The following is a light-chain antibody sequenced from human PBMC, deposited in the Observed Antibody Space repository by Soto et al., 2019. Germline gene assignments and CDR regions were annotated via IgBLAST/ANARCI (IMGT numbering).Light chain of an antibody. CDR1: QSVSSNY. CDR3: QQYGSSPPFT. J-gene: IGKJ2*01. V-gene: IGKV3-20*01. CDR2: GAS. Sequence: EIVLTQSPGTLSLSPGERATLSCRASQSVSSNYLAWYQQKPGQAPRLLIYGASNRATGIPDRFSGSGSGTGFTLTISRLEPEDFAVYFCQQYGSSPPFTFGKGTKVDIK.